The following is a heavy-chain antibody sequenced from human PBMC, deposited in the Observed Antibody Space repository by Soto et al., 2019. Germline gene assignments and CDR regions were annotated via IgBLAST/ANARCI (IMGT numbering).Heavy chain of an antibody. Sequence: QVQLVQSGAEVKKPGASVKVSCKASGYTFTSYGISWVRQAPGQGLEWMGGISAYNGNTNYAQKLQGRVTMTTDTSTITAYMELRSLRSDDTAVYYCARDQYSSSLHYYGVDVWGQGTTVIVSS. CDR3: ARDQYSSSLHYYGVDV. V-gene: IGHV1-18*01. CDR1: GYTFTSYG. D-gene: IGHD6-6*01. CDR2: ISAYNGNT. J-gene: IGHJ6*02.